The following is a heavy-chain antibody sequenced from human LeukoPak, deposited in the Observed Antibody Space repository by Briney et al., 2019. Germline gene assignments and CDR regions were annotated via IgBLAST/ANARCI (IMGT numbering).Heavy chain of an antibody. CDR2: ISGSGGST. V-gene: IGHV3-23*01. CDR1: GCTLSSYA. J-gene: IGHJ4*02. Sequence: GGSLRLSCAASGCTLSSYAMSWVRQAPGKGLEWVSSISGSGGSTYYADSVKGRFTISRDNSKNTLYLQMNSLRAEDTAVYYCAKQVRGIAVAGDWGQGTLVTVSS. CDR3: AKQVRGIAVAGD. D-gene: IGHD6-19*01.